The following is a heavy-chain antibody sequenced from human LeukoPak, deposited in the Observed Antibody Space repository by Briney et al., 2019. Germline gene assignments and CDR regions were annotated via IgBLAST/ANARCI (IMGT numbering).Heavy chain of an antibody. CDR1: GGSISSYY. Sequence: KPSETLSLTCTVSGGSISSYYWSWIRQPPGKGLEWIGYIYYSGSTNYNPSLKSRVTISVDTSKNQFSLKLSSVTAADTAVYYCARRLVGWLPNAFDIWGQGTMVTVSS. J-gene: IGHJ3*02. CDR2: IYYSGST. D-gene: IGHD5-24*01. CDR3: ARRLVGWLPNAFDI. V-gene: IGHV4-59*08.